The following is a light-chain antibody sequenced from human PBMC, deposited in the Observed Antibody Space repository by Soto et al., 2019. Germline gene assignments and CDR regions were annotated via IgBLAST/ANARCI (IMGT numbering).Light chain of an antibody. CDR2: GNT. J-gene: IGLJ2*01. Sequence: QSVLTQPPSVSGAPGQRVTISCTGSSSNIGAGYDVHWYQQLPGTAPKLLIYGNTNRPSGVPDRFSGSRSGTSASLAISGLQAEDEAEYDCCSYAGSNSLIFGGGTKVTVL. CDR3: CSYAGSNSLI. CDR1: SSNIGAGYD. V-gene: IGLV1-40*01.